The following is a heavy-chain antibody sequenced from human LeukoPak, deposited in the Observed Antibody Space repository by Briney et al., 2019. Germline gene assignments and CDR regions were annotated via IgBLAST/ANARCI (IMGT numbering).Heavy chain of an antibody. D-gene: IGHD4-17*01. CDR2: ISSSSTYI. V-gene: IGHV3-21*01. J-gene: IGHJ4*02. CDR3: AKDEDHDYGDYYFDS. CDR1: GFTFSSYS. Sequence: GGSLRLSCAASGFTFSSYSMNWVRQTPGKGLEWVSSISSSSTYIYYVDSVKGRFTISRDNAKNSLYLQMNSLRAEDTAVYYCAKDEDHDYGDYYFDSWGQGTLVTVSS.